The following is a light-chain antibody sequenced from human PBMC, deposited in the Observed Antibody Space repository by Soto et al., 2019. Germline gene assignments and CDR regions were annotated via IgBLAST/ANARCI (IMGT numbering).Light chain of an antibody. CDR3: QQYNSYWT. J-gene: IGKJ1*01. Sequence: DIQMTQSHSTLSASVGDRVTITCRASQSISSWLAWYQQKPGKAPKLLIYKASSLESGVPSRFSGSGSGTEVTLTISSLQPDDFATYYCQQYNSYWTFGQGTKVEIK. CDR1: QSISSW. V-gene: IGKV1-5*03. CDR2: KAS.